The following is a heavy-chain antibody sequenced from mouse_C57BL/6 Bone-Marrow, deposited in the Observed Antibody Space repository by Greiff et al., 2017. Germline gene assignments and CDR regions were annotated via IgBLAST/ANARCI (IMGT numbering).Heavy chain of an antibody. Sequence: QVQLQQPGAELVRPGSSVKLSCKASGYTFTSYWMHWVKQRPIQGLAWIGNIDPSDSETHYNQKFKDKATLTVNKSSSTAYMELRSLTSEDSAVYFCARATMVTQFAYWGQGTLVTVSA. CDR3: ARATMVTQFAY. J-gene: IGHJ3*01. D-gene: IGHD2-2*01. CDR2: IDPSDSET. CDR1: GYTFTSYW. V-gene: IGHV1-52*01.